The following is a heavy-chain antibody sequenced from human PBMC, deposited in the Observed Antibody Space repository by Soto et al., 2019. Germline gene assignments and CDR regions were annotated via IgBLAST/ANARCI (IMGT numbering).Heavy chain of an antibody. CDR3: ARGGDFWSGSPPYYYYGMDV. D-gene: IGHD3-3*01. CDR1: GFTFSSYA. J-gene: IGHJ6*02. Sequence: QVQLVESGGGVVQPGRSLRLSCAASGFTFSSYAMHWVRQAPGKALEWVAVISYDGSNKDYADSVKGRFTISRDNSKDTPYLQMNSLRAEDTAVYYCARGGDFWSGSPPYYYYGMDVWSQGTTVTVSS. V-gene: IGHV3-30-3*01. CDR2: ISYDGSNK.